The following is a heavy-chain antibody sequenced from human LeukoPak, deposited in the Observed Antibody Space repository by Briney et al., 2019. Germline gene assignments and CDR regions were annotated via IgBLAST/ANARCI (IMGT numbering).Heavy chain of an antibody. V-gene: IGHV4-39*01. CDR1: GGSISSGTYY. CDR3: ARQLYVSGSYYAPMDV. J-gene: IGHJ6*03. D-gene: IGHD3-10*01. CDR2: VHHSGST. Sequence: ETLSLTCTVSGGSISSGTYYWGWIRQPPGKGLEWIASVHHSGSTYYNPSLKSRLTISVDTSKNQFSLKMSSVTVADTAVYFCARQLYVSGSYYAPMDVWGKGTTVTISS.